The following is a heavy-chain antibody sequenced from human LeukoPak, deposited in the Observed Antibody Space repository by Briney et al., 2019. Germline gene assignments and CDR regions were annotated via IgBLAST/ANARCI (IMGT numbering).Heavy chain of an antibody. D-gene: IGHD3-16*01. V-gene: IGHV3-33*08. J-gene: IGHJ4*02. Sequence: QSGGSLRLSCAASGFTFSSYAMHWVRQAPGKGLEWVAVIWYDGSNKYYADSVKGRFTISRDNSKNTLYLQMNSLRAEDTAVYYCARRLGESDFDYWGQGTLVTVSS. CDR2: IWYDGSNK. CDR1: GFTFSSYA. CDR3: ARRLGESDFDY.